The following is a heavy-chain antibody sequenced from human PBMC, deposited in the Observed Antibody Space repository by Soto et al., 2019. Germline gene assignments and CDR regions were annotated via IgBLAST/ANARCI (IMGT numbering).Heavy chain of an antibody. Sequence: EVQLVESGGGLIQPGGSLRLSCAASGFTVSSNYMSWVRQAPGKGLEWVSVIYSGGSTYYADSVKGRFTISRDNSKNTLYLQMNSLRAEDTAVYYCASRGLKVDTAMVTDYWCQGTLVTVSS. D-gene: IGHD5-18*01. J-gene: IGHJ4*02. CDR1: GFTVSSNY. CDR3: ASRGLKVDTAMVTDY. CDR2: IYSGGST. V-gene: IGHV3-53*01.